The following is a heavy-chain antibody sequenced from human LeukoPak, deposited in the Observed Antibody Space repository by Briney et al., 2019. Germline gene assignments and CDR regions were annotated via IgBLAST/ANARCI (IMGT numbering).Heavy chain of an antibody. D-gene: IGHD2-2*01. J-gene: IGHJ4*02. V-gene: IGHV3-21*01. CDR1: GFTFSSYG. CDR3: ARYVVPARRIFDY. Sequence: GGSLRLSCAASGFTFSSYGMHWVRQAPGKGLEWVSSISSSSSYIYYADSVKGRFTISRDNAKNSLHLQMNSLRAEDTAVYYCARYVVPARRIFDYWGQGTLVTVSS. CDR2: ISSSSSYI.